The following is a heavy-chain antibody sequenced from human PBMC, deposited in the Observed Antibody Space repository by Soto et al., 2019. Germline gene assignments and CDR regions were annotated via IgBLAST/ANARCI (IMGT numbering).Heavy chain of an antibody. Sequence: EAQLLESGGGLVRPGESLRLYCEASGFTFTNYGMSWVRQAPEKGLEWVATVSIGSDNLHYADSVKGRFTISRDNSRNTLYLQMNNLRAEDTALYYCANDCCGEAFFDFWGRGTLVTVSS. CDR3: ANDCCGEAFFDF. CDR2: VSIGSDNL. D-gene: IGHD3-10*01. V-gene: IGHV3-23*01. J-gene: IGHJ2*01. CDR1: GFTFTNYG.